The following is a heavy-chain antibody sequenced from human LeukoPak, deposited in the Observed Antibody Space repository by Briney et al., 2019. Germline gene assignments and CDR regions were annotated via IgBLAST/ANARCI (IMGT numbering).Heavy chain of an antibody. V-gene: IGHV3-30*03. CDR1: GFTFSSYD. J-gene: IGHJ4*02. CDR2: ISYDGSKK. CDR3: ARGLGRSVIAY. D-gene: IGHD1-26*01. Sequence: GGSLRLSCAASGFTFSSYDMHWVRQAPGKGLEWVAVISYDGSKKYYADSVKGRFTISRDNSKNTLYLQMNSLRAEDTAVFYCARGLGRSVIAYWGQGTLVTVSS.